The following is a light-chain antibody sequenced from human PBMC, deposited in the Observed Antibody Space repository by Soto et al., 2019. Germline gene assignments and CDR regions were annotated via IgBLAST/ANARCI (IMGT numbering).Light chain of an antibody. J-gene: IGKJ1*01. CDR3: QQDDSPPRT. V-gene: IGKV3-20*01. CDR2: GAS. CDR1: QSISRTY. Sequence: EIVLTQSPGTLSLSPGKRVTLSCRARQSISRTYLAWYQQKPGQAPRLLIYGASSRATGIPDRFSGRGSGTEFTLTISKLEPEEFAVYYCQQDDSPPRTFGHGTKV.